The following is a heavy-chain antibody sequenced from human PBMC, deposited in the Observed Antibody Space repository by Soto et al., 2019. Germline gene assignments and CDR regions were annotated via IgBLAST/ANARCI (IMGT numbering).Heavy chain of an antibody. Sequence: QVQLVQSGAEVKKPGASVKVSCKASGYTFTSYGISWVRQAPGQGLEWMGWISAYNGNTKYAQKLPGRVTMNSDTSTSTPYMERRSLRSDDTAVYYCARDAAIGMNVYLGQGTLVTVSS. CDR1: GYTFTSYG. J-gene: IGHJ4*02. D-gene: IGHD1-1*01. V-gene: IGHV1-18*01. CDR2: ISAYNGNT. CDR3: ARDAAIGMNVY.